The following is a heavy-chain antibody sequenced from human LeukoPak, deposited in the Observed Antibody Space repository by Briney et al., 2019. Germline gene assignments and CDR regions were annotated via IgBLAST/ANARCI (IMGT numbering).Heavy chain of an antibody. D-gene: IGHD3-10*01. Sequence: GGSLRLSCAASGFTFSSYAMHWVRQAPGKGLEWVAVISYDGSNKYYADSVKGRFTISRDNSKNTLYLQMNSLRAEDTAVYYCAKEMGSRSSLFYFDYWGQGTLLTVSS. CDR1: GFTFSSYA. J-gene: IGHJ4*01. CDR2: ISYDGSNK. CDR3: AKEMGSRSSLFYFDY. V-gene: IGHV3-30-3*01.